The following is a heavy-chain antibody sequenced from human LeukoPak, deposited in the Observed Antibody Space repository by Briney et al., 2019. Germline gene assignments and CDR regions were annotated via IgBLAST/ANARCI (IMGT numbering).Heavy chain of an antibody. CDR2: IKQDGSEK. CDR3: ARRATYGDEACFDP. D-gene: IGHD4-17*01. V-gene: IGHV3-7*03. CDR1: GFTFSSYW. J-gene: IGHJ5*02. Sequence: GGSLRLSCAASGFTFSSYWMSWVRQAPGKGLEWVANIKQDGSEKYYVASVKGRFTISRDNAKNSLYLQMNSLRAEDTAVYYYARRATYGDEACFDPWGQGTLVTVSS.